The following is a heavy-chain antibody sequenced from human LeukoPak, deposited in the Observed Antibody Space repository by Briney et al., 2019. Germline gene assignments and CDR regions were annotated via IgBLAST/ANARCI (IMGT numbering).Heavy chain of an antibody. J-gene: IGHJ4*02. CDR3: ARDRFAWAAAGITVSS. Sequence: GGSLRLSCAASGFTFSSYSMNWVRQAPGKGLEWVSSISSSSSYIYYADSVKGRFTISSDNAKNSLYLQMNSLRAEDTAVYYCARDRFAWAAAGITVSSWGQGTLVTVSS. CDR2: ISSSSSYI. CDR1: GFTFSSYS. V-gene: IGHV3-21*01. D-gene: IGHD6-13*01.